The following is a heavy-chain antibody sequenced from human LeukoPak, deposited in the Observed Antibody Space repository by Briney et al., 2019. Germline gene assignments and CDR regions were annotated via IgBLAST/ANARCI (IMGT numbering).Heavy chain of an antibody. J-gene: IGHJ5*02. Sequence: SETLSLTCTVSGGSISSYYWSWIRQPPGKGLEWIGYIYYSGSTNYNPSLKSRVTISVDTSKNQFSLKLSSGTAADTAVYYCAREGCSSTSCYAYWFDPWGQGTLVTVSS. V-gene: IGHV4-59*01. CDR2: IYYSGST. CDR1: GGSISSYY. CDR3: AREGCSSTSCYAYWFDP. D-gene: IGHD2-2*01.